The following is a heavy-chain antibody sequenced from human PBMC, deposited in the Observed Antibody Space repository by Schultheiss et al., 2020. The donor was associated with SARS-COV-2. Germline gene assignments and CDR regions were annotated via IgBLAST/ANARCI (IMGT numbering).Heavy chain of an antibody. CDR1: GGSISSYY. V-gene: IGHV4-59*01. D-gene: IGHD2-15*01. CDR2: IYYSGST. J-gene: IGHJ6*02. CDR3: ARYNDCSGGSCYYYGMDV. Sequence: SETLSLTCTVSGGSISSYYWSWIRQPPGKGLEWIGYIYYSGSTNYNPSLKSRVTISVDTSKNQFSLKLSSVTAADTAVYYCARYNDCSGGSCYYYGMDVWGQGTTVTVSS.